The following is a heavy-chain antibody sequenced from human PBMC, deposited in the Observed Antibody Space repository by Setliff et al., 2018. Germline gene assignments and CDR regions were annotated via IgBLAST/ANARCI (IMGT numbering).Heavy chain of an antibody. D-gene: IGHD3-10*01. CDR1: GGSISSGSDY. CDR2: VYHSGTA. V-gene: IGHV4-39*01. Sequence: PSETLSLTCTVSGGSISSGSDYWAWIRQPPGKGLEWLGTVYHSGTAYYNPSLKSRVTISVDTSKNQFSLQVTSLAATDTALYFCARHEFVGGYYGSVTYRHFDYWGQGILVTVSS. CDR3: ARHEFVGGYYGSVTYRHFDY. J-gene: IGHJ4*02.